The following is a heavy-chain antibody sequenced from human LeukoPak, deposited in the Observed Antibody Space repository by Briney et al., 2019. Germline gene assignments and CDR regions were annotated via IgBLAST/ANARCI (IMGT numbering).Heavy chain of an antibody. Sequence: PSETLSLTCTVSGGSISSGSYYWSWIRQPAGKGLEWIGRIYTNGSTNYNPSLKSRVTIPVDTSKNQFSLKLSSVTAADTAVYYCASDSYYYDSSGYFSHWFDPWGQGTLVTVSS. D-gene: IGHD3-22*01. CDR1: GGSISSGSYY. CDR3: ASDSYYYDSSGYFSHWFDP. V-gene: IGHV4-61*02. CDR2: IYTNGST. J-gene: IGHJ5*02.